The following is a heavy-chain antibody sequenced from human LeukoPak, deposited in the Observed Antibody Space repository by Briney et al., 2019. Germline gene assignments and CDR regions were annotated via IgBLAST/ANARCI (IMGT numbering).Heavy chain of an antibody. Sequence: PGRSLRLSCAASGFTFSNYGMHWVRQAPGKGLEWVALTSYDGSNKYFADSVKGRFTISRDNSKNMLYLQMNSLRAEDTAVYYCARRGDSDLDYWGQGTLVTVSS. V-gene: IGHV3-30*03. D-gene: IGHD2-21*01. CDR1: GFTFSNYG. J-gene: IGHJ4*02. CDR2: TSYDGSNK. CDR3: ARRGDSDLDY.